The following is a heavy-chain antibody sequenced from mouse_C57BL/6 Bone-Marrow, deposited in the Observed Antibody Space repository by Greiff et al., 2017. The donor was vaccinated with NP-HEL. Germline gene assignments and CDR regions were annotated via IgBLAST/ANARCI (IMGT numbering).Heavy chain of an antibody. D-gene: IGHD3-2*02. CDR2: IYPGNSDT. CDR3: TRYAQATLRYAMDY. Sequence: EVQLVESGTVLARPGASVKMSCKTSGYTFTSYWMHWVKQRPGQGLEWIGAIYPGNSDTSYNQKFKGKAKLTAVTSASTAYMELSSLTNEDSAVYYCTRYAQATLRYAMDYWGQGTSVTVSS. V-gene: IGHV1-5*01. J-gene: IGHJ4*01. CDR1: GYTFTSYW.